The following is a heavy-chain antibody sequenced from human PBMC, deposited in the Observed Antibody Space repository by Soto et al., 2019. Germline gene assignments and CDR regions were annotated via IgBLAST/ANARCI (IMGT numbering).Heavy chain of an antibody. CDR2: IIPIFGTA. CDR1: GGTFSSYA. Sequence: QVQLVQSGAEVKKPGSSVKVSCKASGGTFSSYAISWVRQAPGQGLEWMGGIIPIFGTANYAQKFQGRVTSTAVESTSTAYMELCSLRSEDTAVYYCASSVAKYYYYGMDVWGQGTTVTVSS. D-gene: IGHD5-12*01. CDR3: ASSVAKYYYYGMDV. V-gene: IGHV1-69*12. J-gene: IGHJ6*02.